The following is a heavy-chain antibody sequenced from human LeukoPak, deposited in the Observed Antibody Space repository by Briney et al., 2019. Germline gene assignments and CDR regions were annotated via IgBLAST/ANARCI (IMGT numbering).Heavy chain of an antibody. Sequence: PGRSLRLSCAASGFSFSDYAMYWVRQAPGKGLEWVAVISYDGSNKYYADSVKGRFTISRDNSRTFLYLQMDSLRLEDTAVYYCARGAPPDYWGQGTLVTVSS. CDR3: ARGAPPDY. V-gene: IGHV3-30-3*01. J-gene: IGHJ4*02. CDR2: ISYDGSNK. CDR1: GFSFSDYA.